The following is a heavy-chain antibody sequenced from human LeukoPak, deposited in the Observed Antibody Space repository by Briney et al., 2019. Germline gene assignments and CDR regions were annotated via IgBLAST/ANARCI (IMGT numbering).Heavy chain of an antibody. CDR1: GYTFTSYY. CDR2: INPNSGGT. CDR3: ARVRVTIFGRAHWFDP. Sequence: ASVKVSCKASGYTFTSYYMHWVRQAPGQGLEWMGWINPNSGGTNYAQKFQGRVTMTRDTSISTAYMELSRLRSDDTAVYYCARVRVTIFGRAHWFDPWGQGTLVTVSS. D-gene: IGHD3-3*01. J-gene: IGHJ5*02. V-gene: IGHV1-2*02.